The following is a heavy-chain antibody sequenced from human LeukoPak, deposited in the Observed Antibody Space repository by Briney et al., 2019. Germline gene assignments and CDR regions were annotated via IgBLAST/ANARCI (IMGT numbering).Heavy chain of an antibody. Sequence: PGGSLRLSCAASGFTFSSDSMNWVRQAPGKGLEWVSAISGSGGSTYHADSVKGRFTISRDNSKSTLYLQMNSLRAEDTAVYYCARAESSSCLDYWSQGTLVTVSS. J-gene: IGHJ4*02. CDR1: GFTFSSDS. D-gene: IGHD6-13*01. CDR3: ARAESSSCLDY. V-gene: IGHV3-23*01. CDR2: ISGSGGST.